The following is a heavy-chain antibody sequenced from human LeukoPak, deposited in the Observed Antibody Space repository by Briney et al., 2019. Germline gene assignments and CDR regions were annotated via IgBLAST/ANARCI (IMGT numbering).Heavy chain of an antibody. D-gene: IGHD6-6*01. Sequence: SETLSLTCTVSGGSIRSSYYYWGWIRQPPGKGLEWIGSIYDSGSTYYNPSLKSRVTISVDTSKNQFSLKLNSVTAADTAVYYCARGYSSSSDFDYWGQGTLVTVSS. CDR1: GGSIRSSYYY. CDR2: IYDSGST. CDR3: ARGYSSSSDFDY. V-gene: IGHV4-39*01. J-gene: IGHJ4*02.